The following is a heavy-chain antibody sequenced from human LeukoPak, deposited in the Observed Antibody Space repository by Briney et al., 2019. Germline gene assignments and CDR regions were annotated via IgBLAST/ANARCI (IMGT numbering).Heavy chain of an antibody. J-gene: IGHJ4*02. CDR2: IYYSGST. CDR3: ARDYGDYATYFDY. V-gene: IGHV4-39*02. Sequence: SETLSLTCTVSGGSISSSSYYGGWIRQPPGKGLEWIGSIYYSGSTYYNPSLKSRVTISVDTSKNQFSLKLSSVTAAGTAVYYCARDYGDYATYFDYWGQGTLVTVSS. D-gene: IGHD4-17*01. CDR1: GGSISSSSYY.